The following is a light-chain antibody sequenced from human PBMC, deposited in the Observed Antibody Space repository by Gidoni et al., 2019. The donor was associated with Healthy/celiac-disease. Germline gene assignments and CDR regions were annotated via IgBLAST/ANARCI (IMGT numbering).Light chain of an antibody. J-gene: IGKJ4*01. CDR3: QQRSNLPLT. CDR1: QSVSSY. CDR2: DAS. Sequence: ELVLTQPPATLSLSPGDRATLACRASQSVSSYLAWYQQKPGQAPRLLIYDASNWATGIPARFSGSGSGTDFTLTISSLEPEDFAVYYCQQRSNLPLTFGGGTKVEIK. V-gene: IGKV3-11*01.